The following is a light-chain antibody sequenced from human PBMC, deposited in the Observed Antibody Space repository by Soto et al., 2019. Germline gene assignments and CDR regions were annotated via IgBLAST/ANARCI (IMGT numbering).Light chain of an antibody. Sequence: DIQMTQSPSTLSASVGDRVTITCRASESISSWLAWYQQKPGKAPNLLIYKASTLESGIPSRFSGSGSGTEFTLTISGLQPDDFATYYCQQYSYYSTFGQGTKVDIK. J-gene: IGKJ1*01. CDR1: ESISSW. CDR3: QQYSYYST. V-gene: IGKV1-5*03. CDR2: KAS.